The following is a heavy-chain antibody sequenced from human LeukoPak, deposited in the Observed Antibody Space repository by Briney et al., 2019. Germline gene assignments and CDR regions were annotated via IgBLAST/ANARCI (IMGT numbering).Heavy chain of an antibody. Sequence: GSLRLSCAASGFTFSSYWMSWVRQAPGKGLERVANIKQDGSEKNYVDSVKGRFTISRDNAKNSLYLQMNSLRAEDTAVYYCARDPRENWGSEYSFFDPWGQGTLVTVSS. V-gene: IGHV3-7*01. CDR3: ARDPRENWGSEYSFFDP. J-gene: IGHJ5*02. D-gene: IGHD7-27*01. CDR2: IKQDGSEK. CDR1: GFTFSSYW.